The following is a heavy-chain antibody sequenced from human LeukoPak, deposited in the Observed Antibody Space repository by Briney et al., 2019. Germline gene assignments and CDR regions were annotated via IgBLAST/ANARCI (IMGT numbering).Heavy chain of an antibody. D-gene: IGHD3-10*01. CDR1: GGSVSSGSDY. V-gene: IGHV4-61*01. CDR2: IYYSGST. Sequence: SETLSLTCTVSGGSVSSGSDYWSWIRQPPGQGLEWIGYIYYSGSTYYNPSLKSRVTISVDTSKNQFSLKLSSVTAADTAVYYCARDASGGSGSYKYYFDYWGQGTLVTVSS. J-gene: IGHJ4*02. CDR3: ARDASGGSGSYKYYFDY.